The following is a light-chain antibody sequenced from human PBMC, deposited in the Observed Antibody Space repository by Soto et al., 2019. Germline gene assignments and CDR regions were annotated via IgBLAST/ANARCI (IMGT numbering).Light chain of an antibody. CDR2: EVS. CDR3: SSYTSISTLV. V-gene: IGLV2-14*01. Sequence: QSVLTQPPSVSGSPGQSVTISCTGTSTDFVSYNRVSWYQQYPGKAPKLMIYEVSNRPSGVSNRFSGSKSGNTASLTISGLQAEDDADYYCSSYTSISTLVFVTGTKVTGL. J-gene: IGLJ1*01. CDR1: STDFVSYNR.